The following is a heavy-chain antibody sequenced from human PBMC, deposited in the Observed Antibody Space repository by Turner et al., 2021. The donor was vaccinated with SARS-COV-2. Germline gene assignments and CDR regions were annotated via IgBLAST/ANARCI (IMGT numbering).Heavy chain of an antibody. CDR2: IYYSGTN. J-gene: IGHJ4*02. CDR1: GGSISSSSYF. V-gene: IGHV4-39*01. D-gene: IGHD3-10*01. CDR3: ARQAAGQGLDY. Sequence: QVQLQESGPGLVKPSETLSLTCTVSGGSISSSSYFWGWIRQPPTKEMEWIGSIYYSGTNYSNPSLKSRVSLSIDPSKNQFAMKLTSVTAADTALYFCARQAAGQGLDYWGRGILVTVSS.